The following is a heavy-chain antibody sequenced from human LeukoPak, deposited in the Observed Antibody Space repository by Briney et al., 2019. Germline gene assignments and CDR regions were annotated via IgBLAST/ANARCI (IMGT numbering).Heavy chain of an antibody. CDR2: IWYDGSND. V-gene: IGHV3-33*06. J-gene: IGHJ2*01. CDR1: GFTFSSFG. CDR3: AKAPPGFLLLWYFDL. Sequence: GGSLRLSCAASGFTFSSFGMYWVRQAPGKGLEWVAVIWYDGSNDDYADSVKGRFTISRDNSKNTLYLQMNSLRAEDTAVYYCAKAPPGFLLLWYFDLWGRGTLVTVSS. D-gene: IGHD2/OR15-2a*01.